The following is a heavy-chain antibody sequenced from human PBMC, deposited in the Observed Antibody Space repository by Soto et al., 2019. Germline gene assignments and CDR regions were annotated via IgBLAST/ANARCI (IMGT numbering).Heavy chain of an antibody. J-gene: IGHJ3*02. V-gene: IGHV3-23*01. CDR2: ISGSGRIT. CDR1: GFTFSSYA. CDR3: AKAVTVADDFDI. Sequence: EVQLLESGGGLVQPGGSLRLSCAASGFTFSSYAMTWVRQAPGKGLEWVSGISGSGRITYYADSVKGRFTISSDNSKNTLYLQMNSLRAEDTAVYYCAKAVTVADDFDIWGQGTMVTVSS. D-gene: IGHD6-19*01.